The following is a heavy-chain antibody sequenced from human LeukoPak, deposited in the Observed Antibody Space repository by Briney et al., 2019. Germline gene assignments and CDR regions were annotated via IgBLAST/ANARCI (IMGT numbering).Heavy chain of an antibody. Sequence: SETLSLTCTVSGGSISSYYWSWIRKPAGKGLEWIGRIYTSGSTNYNHSLKSRVTMSVDTSKNQFSLKLSSVTAADTAVYYCARHGSGSYSADPPYYYYYYMDVWGKGTTVTVSS. D-gene: IGHD3-10*01. CDR3: ARHGSGSYSADPPYYYYYYMDV. CDR2: IYTSGST. V-gene: IGHV4-4*07. CDR1: GGSISSYY. J-gene: IGHJ6*03.